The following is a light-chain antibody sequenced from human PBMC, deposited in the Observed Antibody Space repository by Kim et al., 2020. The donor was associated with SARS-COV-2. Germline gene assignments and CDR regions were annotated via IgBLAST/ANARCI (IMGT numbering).Light chain of an antibody. CDR2: GAS. Sequence: EIVLTQSPGTLSLSPGERATLSCSASQSVSSSYLAWYQQKPGQAPRLLIYGASSRATGIPDRFSGSGSGTDFTLTISRLEPEDFAVYYCQQYGSSPRTFAQATKVDIK. CDR3: QQYGSSPRT. J-gene: IGKJ1*01. V-gene: IGKV3-20*01. CDR1: QSVSSSY.